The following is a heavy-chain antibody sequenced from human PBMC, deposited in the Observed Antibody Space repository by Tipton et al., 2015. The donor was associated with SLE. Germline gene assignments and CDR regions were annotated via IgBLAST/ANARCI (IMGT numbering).Heavy chain of an antibody. CDR3: ARDREEYGANHSWSFDL. D-gene: IGHD4/OR15-4a*01. Sequence: TLSLTCTVSGASITSHYWSWIRQPPGKGLEWIGYISYSGGSSYDPSLKSRLTMSVDTSKNQFSLRLNSVTSADTAVYYCARDREEYGANHSWSFDLWGRGTLVSVSS. V-gene: IGHV4-59*11. CDR1: GASITSHY. J-gene: IGHJ2*01. CDR2: ISYSGGS.